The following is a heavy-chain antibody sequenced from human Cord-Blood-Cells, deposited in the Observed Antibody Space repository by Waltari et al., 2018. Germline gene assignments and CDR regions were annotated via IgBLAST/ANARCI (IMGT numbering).Heavy chain of an antibody. V-gene: IGHV3-33*01. CDR3: AREGGEGYFDY. CDR1: GFTFSSYG. CDR2: IWYDGSNK. D-gene: IGHD3-16*01. Sequence: PGRSLRLSCAASGFTFSSYGMHWVRQAPGKGLEWVAVIWYDGSNKYYADSVKGRFTISRDNSKNTLYLQMNSLRAEDTAVYYCAREGGEGYFDYWGQGTLVTVSS. J-gene: IGHJ4*02.